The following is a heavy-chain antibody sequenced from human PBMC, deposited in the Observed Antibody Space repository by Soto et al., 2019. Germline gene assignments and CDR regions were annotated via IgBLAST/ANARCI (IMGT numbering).Heavy chain of an antibody. CDR1: GASIISVNW. J-gene: IGHJ5*02. Sequence: SETLSLTCTVSGASIISVNWWTWVRQSPNKGLEWIGEIFHRGNTNYNPSLQSRVTISIDKSKNQFFLELTSVTAADTAVYFCAEGQSSRVGFDPWGQGTLVTVSS. CDR3: AEGQSSRVGFDP. D-gene: IGHD1-26*01. CDR2: IFHRGNT. V-gene: IGHV4-4*02.